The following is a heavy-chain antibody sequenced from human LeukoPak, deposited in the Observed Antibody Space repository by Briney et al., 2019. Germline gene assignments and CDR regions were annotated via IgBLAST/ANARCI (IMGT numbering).Heavy chain of an antibody. CDR1: GFTVSSNY. Sequence: PGGSPRLSCAASGFTVSSNYMSWVRQAPGKGLEWVSVIYSGGSTYYADSVKGRFTISRDNAKNSLYLQMNSLRAEDTAVYYCAREVGSGGRTHWYFDLWGRGTLVTVSS. V-gene: IGHV3-53*01. CDR3: AREVGSGGRTHWYFDL. J-gene: IGHJ2*01. D-gene: IGHD6-19*01. CDR2: IYSGGST.